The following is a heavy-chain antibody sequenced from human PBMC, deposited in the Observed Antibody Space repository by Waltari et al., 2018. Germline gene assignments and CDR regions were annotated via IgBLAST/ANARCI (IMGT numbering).Heavy chain of an antibody. CDR1: GASISNYF. J-gene: IGHJ4*02. D-gene: IGHD3-10*01. Sequence: QVQVQESGPGLVKPLETLSLTCTVSGASISNYFWSWIRQPAGKGLEWIGRVYTSGSTNYNPSLKSRVTMSIDTSKNQFSLKLSSVTAADTAVYYCVRDGGAIFDYWGQGTLVTVSS. CDR2: VYTSGST. V-gene: IGHV4-4*07. CDR3: VRDGGAIFDY.